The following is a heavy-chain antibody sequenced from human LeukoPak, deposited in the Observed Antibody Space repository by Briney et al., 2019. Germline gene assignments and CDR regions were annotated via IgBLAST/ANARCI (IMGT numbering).Heavy chain of an antibody. Sequence: GRSLRLSCVPSGFTFADYATHWVRHAPGEGLEWVSGISWKSGSIDYTDSVKGRFTISRDKAKNSLYMQINRLRAEDMSLYVSAKDSHSNWNYDDDAFDIGGQATMVTVS. CDR1: GFTFADYA. J-gene: IGHJ3*02. CDR2: ISWKSGSI. CDR3: AKDSHSNWNYDDDAFDI. D-gene: IGHD1-7*01. V-gene: IGHV3-9*03.